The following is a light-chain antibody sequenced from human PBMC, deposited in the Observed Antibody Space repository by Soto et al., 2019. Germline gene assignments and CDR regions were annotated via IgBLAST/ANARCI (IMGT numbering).Light chain of an antibody. CDR1: KNINTRY. V-gene: IGKV3-20*01. CDR2: ATS. Sequence: EIVLTQSPGTLSLSPGERATISCRASKNINTRYSAWYQQKRGQPPSLLIFATSTMASGIPDRFSGSGSGRDFTLTISGLEPEDSAVYFCQQYDDSARYIFGQGTSLDIK. J-gene: IGKJ2*01. CDR3: QQYDDSARYI.